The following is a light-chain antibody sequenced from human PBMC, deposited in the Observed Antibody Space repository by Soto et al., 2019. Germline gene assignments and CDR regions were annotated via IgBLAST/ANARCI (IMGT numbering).Light chain of an antibody. CDR1: QDIRNY. J-gene: IGKJ3*01. CDR2: AAS. V-gene: IGKV1-27*01. Sequence: DIQMTQSPSSLSVSVGDRVIITCRTSQDIRNYLAWYQQKAGKVPKLLVFAASTLQSGVPSRFSGSGSGTEFTLTINGLQPEDIATYYCQKYDRAPFTFGPGTKVDIK. CDR3: QKYDRAPFT.